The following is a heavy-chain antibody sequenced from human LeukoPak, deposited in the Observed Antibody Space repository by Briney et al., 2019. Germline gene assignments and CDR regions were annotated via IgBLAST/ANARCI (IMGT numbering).Heavy chain of an antibody. J-gene: IGHJ4*02. CDR3: ARDDYGDYNNPYFDN. D-gene: IGHD4-17*01. CDR2: MFHSGST. V-gene: IGHV4-59*12. CDR1: GGSINYYY. Sequence: MASETLSLTCTVSGGSINYYYWSWIRQPPGKALEWIGSMFHSGSTYYTPSLKSRVTISVDTSKNQFSLQLSSVTAADTALYYCARDDYGDYNNPYFDNWGQGTLVTVSS.